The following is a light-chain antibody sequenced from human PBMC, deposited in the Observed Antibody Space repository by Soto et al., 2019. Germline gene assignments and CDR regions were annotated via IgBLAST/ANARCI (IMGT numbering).Light chain of an antibody. CDR2: VAS. CDR3: HQYGSPPQT. J-gene: IGKJ1*01. CDR1: QSLSSSF. Sequence: EIVLTQSPDTLSLSPGERATLSCRASQSLSSSFLAWYQHKPGQAPRLLIHVASRRATGIPDRFSGSGSGTDFTLIISRLEPEGCAVYYCHQYGSPPQTFGQGNKVETK. V-gene: IGKV3-20*01.